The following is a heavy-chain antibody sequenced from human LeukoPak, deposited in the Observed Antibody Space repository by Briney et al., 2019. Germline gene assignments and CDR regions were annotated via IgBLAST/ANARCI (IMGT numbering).Heavy chain of an antibody. J-gene: IGHJ6*03. CDR3: ARRYKNVVVPGYYMDV. CDR2: MNPNSGNT. D-gene: IGHD2/OR15-2a*01. CDR1: GYTFTSYD. Sequence: ASVMVSCKASGYTFTSYDINWVRQAPGQGPEWMGWMNPNSGNTGYAQKVQGRVTMTRNTSISTPYMELSSLTSEDTAVYYCARRYKNVVVPGYYMDVWGKGTTVTVSS. V-gene: IGHV1-8*01.